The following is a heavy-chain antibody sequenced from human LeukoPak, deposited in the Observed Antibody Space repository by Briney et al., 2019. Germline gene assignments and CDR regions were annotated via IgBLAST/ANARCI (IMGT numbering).Heavy chain of an antibody. D-gene: IGHD2/OR15-2a*01. Sequence: PGGSLRLSCAASGFTFSSYAMTWVRQAPGKGLELVSGIRGNGGTTYYADSVKGRFTISRDNSRDTLFLQMNSLRAEDTAVYYCARVVLPPGGAFDIWGQGTMVTVSS. CDR3: ARVVLPPGGAFDI. CDR2: IRGNGGTT. V-gene: IGHV3-23*01. J-gene: IGHJ3*02. CDR1: GFTFSSYA.